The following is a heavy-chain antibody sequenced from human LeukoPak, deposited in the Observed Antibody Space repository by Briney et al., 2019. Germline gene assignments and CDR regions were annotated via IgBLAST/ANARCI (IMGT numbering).Heavy chain of an antibody. CDR2: ICGSS. D-gene: IGHD5-18*01. V-gene: IGHV4-39*01. CDR1: GASIRSGRNY. Sequence: SETLSLTCNVSGASIRSGRNYWGWIRQSPGKGLEWIGSICGSSSYNPSLQSRVSISVDTSKNHISLKVFSLTAADTALYYCARHVSGSAMMHYFDYWGQGNLVTVSS. CDR3: ARHVSGSAMMHYFDY. J-gene: IGHJ4*02.